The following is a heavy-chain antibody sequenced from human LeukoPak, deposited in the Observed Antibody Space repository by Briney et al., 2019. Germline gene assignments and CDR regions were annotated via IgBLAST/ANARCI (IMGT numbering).Heavy chain of an antibody. Sequence: ASVKVSCKASGYTFTSYDINWVRQATGQGLEWMGWMNPNSGNTGYAQKFQGRVTMTRNTSISTAYMELSSLRSEDTAVYYCARGSRRGPARCCSSTSCYLIDYWGQGTLVTVSS. CDR2: MNPNSGNT. D-gene: IGHD2-2*01. CDR3: ARGSRRGPARCCSSTSCYLIDY. V-gene: IGHV1-8*01. J-gene: IGHJ4*02. CDR1: GYTFTSYD.